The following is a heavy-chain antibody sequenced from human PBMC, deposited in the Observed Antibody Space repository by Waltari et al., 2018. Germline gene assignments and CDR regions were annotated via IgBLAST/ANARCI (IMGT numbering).Heavy chain of an antibody. CDR3: ARGGVGALDY. D-gene: IGHD1-26*01. V-gene: IGHV4-59*11. Sequence: QVQLQESGPGLVKPSETLSLTCTVSGGSISSHYWSWIRQPPGKGLEWIGYIYYSGSTNYNPSLKSQVTISVDTSKNQFSLKLSSVTAADTAVYYCARGGVGALDYWGQGTLVTVSS. CDR1: GGSISSHY. CDR2: IYYSGST. J-gene: IGHJ4*02.